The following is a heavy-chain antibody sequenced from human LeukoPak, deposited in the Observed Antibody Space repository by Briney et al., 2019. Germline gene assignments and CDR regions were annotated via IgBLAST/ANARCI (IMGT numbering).Heavy chain of an antibody. D-gene: IGHD6-19*01. J-gene: IGHJ4*02. CDR3: ARSSHSGVWYDLDY. CDR1: GFSLNTNGIR. Sequence: SGPALVKPTQTLTLTCTFSGFSLNTNGIRVSWIRQSPGKALEYFARIDWYDNTFYSASRRSTLTISKDTSKNQVIITMTNMDRVDTATYYCARSSHSGVWYDLDYWGQGILVTVSS. CDR2: IDWYDNT. V-gene: IGHV2-70*04.